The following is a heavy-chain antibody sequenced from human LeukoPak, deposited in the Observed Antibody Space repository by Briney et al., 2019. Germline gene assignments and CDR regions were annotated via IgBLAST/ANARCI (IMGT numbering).Heavy chain of an antibody. CDR2: IYTSGST. Sequence: KPSETLSLTCTVSGGSISSGSYYGSWIRQPAGKGLEGIGRIYTSGSTNYNPSLKSRVTISVDTSKDQFSLKLSSVTAADTAVYYCARDGGEGYYGSGSYGGYYYYMDVWGKGTTVTISS. CDR1: GGSISSGSYY. CDR3: ARDGGEGYYGSGSYGGYYYYMDV. J-gene: IGHJ6*03. V-gene: IGHV4-61*02. D-gene: IGHD3-10*01.